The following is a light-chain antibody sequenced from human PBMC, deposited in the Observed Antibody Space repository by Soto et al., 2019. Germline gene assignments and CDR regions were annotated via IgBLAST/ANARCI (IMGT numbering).Light chain of an antibody. V-gene: IGLV2-14*03. Sequence: QSALTQPASVSGSPGQSITISCTGTSSDVGGYDYVSWYQHHPGKVPQLMIYDVTIRPSGVSNRFSGSKSGNTASLTISGLQAEDEAEYYCSSFTSTSTVIFGGGTKLTVL. CDR1: SSDVGGYDY. CDR3: SSFTSTSTVI. J-gene: IGLJ2*01. CDR2: DVT.